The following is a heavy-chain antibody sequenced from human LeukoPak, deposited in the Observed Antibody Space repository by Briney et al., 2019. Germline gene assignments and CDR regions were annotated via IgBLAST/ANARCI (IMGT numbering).Heavy chain of an antibody. CDR3: ARGGYNGHDPYYFDS. D-gene: IGHD5-12*01. V-gene: IGHV3-53*04. Sequence: GGALRLSCSASGFTVITTYMSWVRQAPGKGLECISVIYTGGNTYHADSVKGRFSISSNNSENTIYLQMDSLRPEDTAVYYCARGGYNGHDPYYFDSWGQGSLVTVYS. CDR1: GFTVITTY. CDR2: IYTGGNT. J-gene: IGHJ4*02.